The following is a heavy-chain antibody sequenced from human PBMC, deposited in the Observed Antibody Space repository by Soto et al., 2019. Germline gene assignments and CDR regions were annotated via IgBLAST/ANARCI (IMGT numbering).Heavy chain of an antibody. J-gene: IGHJ4*02. Sequence: EVQLLESGGGLVQPGGSLRLLCAGSGFAFNNYAMTWVRQAPGKGLEWVSTITNGGMSFYGHTVQGRFTISRDNTDSTVDLEKKSMREKDTAVYQSASIDKFTSQSSGWANRFDYWGQGTLVTVSS. CDR3: ASIDKFTSQSSGWANRFDY. CDR1: GFAFNNYA. CDR2: ITNGGMS. V-gene: IGHV3-23*01. D-gene: IGHD6-19*01.